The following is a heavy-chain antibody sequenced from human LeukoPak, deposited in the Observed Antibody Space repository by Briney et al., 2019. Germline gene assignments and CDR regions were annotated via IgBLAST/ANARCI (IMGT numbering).Heavy chain of an antibody. V-gene: IGHV3-9*01. D-gene: IGHD1-26*01. CDR3: AKDIVGGNYYGMDV. J-gene: IGHJ6*02. CDR2: INWNSGFI. Sequence: GGSLRLSCAASGFTFDDYAMHWVRQAPGEGLEWVSGINWNSGFIVYADSARGRFTISRDNAKNSLYLQMNSLRAEDTALYYCAKDIVGGNYYGMDVWGQGTTVTVSS. CDR1: GFTFDDYA.